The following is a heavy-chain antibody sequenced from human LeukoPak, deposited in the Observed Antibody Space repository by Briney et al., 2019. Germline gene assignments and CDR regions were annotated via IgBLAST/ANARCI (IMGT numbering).Heavy chain of an antibody. Sequence: SGTLSLTCTVSGGSISSYYWSWIRQPPGKGLEWIGYIYYSGSTNYNPSLKSRVTISVDTSKNQFSLKLSSVTAADTAVYYCARAGRKLLWFGESSFDYWGQGTLVTVSS. CDR1: GGSISSYY. J-gene: IGHJ4*02. CDR2: IYYSGST. D-gene: IGHD3-10*01. V-gene: IGHV4-59*01. CDR3: ARAGRKLLWFGESSFDY.